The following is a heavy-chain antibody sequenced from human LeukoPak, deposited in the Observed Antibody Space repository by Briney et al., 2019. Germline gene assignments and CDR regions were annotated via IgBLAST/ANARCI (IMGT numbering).Heavy chain of an antibody. CDR1: GFTFSSNY. CDR3: AKSRSGSANWALQIFDN. CDR2: IYSGGST. J-gene: IGHJ4*02. D-gene: IGHD1-1*01. Sequence: GGSLRLSCAASGFTFSSNYMSWVRQAPGKGLEWVSVIYSGGSTYYADYVKGRFTISRDNSNNSLFVQMNSLRAEDTAVYFCAKSRSGSANWALQIFDNWGQGTLVTVSS. V-gene: IGHV3-53*01.